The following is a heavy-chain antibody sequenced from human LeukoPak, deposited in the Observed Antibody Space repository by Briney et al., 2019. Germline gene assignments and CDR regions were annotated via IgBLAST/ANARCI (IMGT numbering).Heavy chain of an antibody. Sequence: GRSLRLSCVASGFTFSNYAFHWVRQAPGKGLEWVALISYDGSNKDYADSVKGRFSISRDNAKNLVYLQMNSLRAEDTAVYHCARFGYVAAVDVWGQGTPVTVSS. CDR3: ARFGYVAAVDV. CDR1: GFTFSNYA. J-gene: IGHJ4*02. D-gene: IGHD2-15*01. V-gene: IGHV3-30*03. CDR2: ISYDGSNK.